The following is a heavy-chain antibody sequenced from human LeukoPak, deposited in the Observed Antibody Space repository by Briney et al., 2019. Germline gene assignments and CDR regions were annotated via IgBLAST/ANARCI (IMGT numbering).Heavy chain of an antibody. V-gene: IGHV3-23*01. CDR3: ARGTYYYDSAFYY. J-gene: IGHJ4*02. Sequence: PGGSLRLSCAASGFTVSSNYMSWVRQAPGKGLEWVSAISGSGGSTYYADSVKGRFTISRDNAKNSLYLQMNSLRAEDTAVYYCARGTYYYDSAFYYWGQGNLVTVSS. CDR1: GFTVSSNY. D-gene: IGHD3-22*01. CDR2: ISGSGGST.